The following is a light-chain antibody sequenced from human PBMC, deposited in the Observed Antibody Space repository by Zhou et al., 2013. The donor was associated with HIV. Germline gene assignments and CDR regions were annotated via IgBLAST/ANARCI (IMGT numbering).Light chain of an antibody. CDR2: QDS. CDR1: QLGDKY. Sequence: SYELTQPPSVSVSPGQTASITCSGDQLGDKYACWYQQKPGQSPVLVIYQDSKRPSGIPERFSGSNSGNTATLTISGTQAMDEADYYCQAWDSATAIFGGGTRLDRP. J-gene: IGLJ2*01. CDR3: QAWDSATAI. V-gene: IGLV3-1*01.